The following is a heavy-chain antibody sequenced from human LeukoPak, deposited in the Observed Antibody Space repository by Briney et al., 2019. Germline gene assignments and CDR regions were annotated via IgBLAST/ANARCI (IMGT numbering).Heavy chain of an antibody. Sequence: GGSLRLSCAASGFAFSSYAMHWVRQAPGKGLEWVAVISYDGSNKYYADSVKGRFTISRDNSKNTLYLQMNSLRAEDTAVYYCARDPDSSGPSYFDYWGQGTLVTVSS. CDR2: ISYDGSNK. D-gene: IGHD3-22*01. J-gene: IGHJ4*02. V-gene: IGHV3-30-3*01. CDR3: ARDPDSSGPSYFDY. CDR1: GFAFSSYA.